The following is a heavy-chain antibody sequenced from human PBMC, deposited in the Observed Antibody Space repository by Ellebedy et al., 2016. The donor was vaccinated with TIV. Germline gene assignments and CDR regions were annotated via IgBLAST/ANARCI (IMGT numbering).Heavy chain of an antibody. V-gene: IGHV3-30*18. CDR3: AKEGSGVVIGDWVGFWFDY. CDR1: GFTFSSYG. J-gene: IGHJ4*02. D-gene: IGHD3-3*01. CDR2: ISNDGSNT. Sequence: PGGSLRLSCAASGFTFSSYGIHWVRHAPGEGLEWVALISNDGSNTYYADSVKGRFTIYRDYSNNMLYLQMNSLRAEDTAVYYCAKEGSGVVIGDWVGFWFDYWGQGTLVTVSS.